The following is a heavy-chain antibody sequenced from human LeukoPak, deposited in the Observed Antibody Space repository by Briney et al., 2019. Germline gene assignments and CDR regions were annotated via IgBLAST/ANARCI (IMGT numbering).Heavy chain of an antibody. Sequence: PGRSLRLSCAASGFTFSSYGMHWVRQAPGKGLEWVAVISYDGSNKYYADSVKGRFTISRDNSKNTLYLQMNSLRAEDTAVYYCAKTYDYGDLYYFDYWGQGTLVTVSS. CDR2: ISYDGSNK. CDR3: AKTYDYGDLYYFDY. D-gene: IGHD4-17*01. CDR1: GFTFSSYG. V-gene: IGHV3-30*18. J-gene: IGHJ4*02.